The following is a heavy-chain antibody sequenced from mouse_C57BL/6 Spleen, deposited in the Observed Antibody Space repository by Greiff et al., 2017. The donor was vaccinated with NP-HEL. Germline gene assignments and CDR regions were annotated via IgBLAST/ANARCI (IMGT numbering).Heavy chain of an antibody. CDR3: ARNYYDKNY. Sequence: QVQLQQPGAELVMPGASVKLSCKASGYTFTSYWMHWVKQRTGQGLEWIGEIDPSDSYTNYNQKFKGKSTLTVDKSSSTAYMQLSSLTSENSAVYYCARNYYDKNYWGQGTTLTVSS. CDR2: IDPSDSYT. J-gene: IGHJ2*01. V-gene: IGHV1-69*01. D-gene: IGHD2-4*01. CDR1: GYTFTSYW.